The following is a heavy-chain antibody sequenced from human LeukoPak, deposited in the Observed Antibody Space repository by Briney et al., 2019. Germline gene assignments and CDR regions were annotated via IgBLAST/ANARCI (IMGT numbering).Heavy chain of an antibody. Sequence: PGGSLRLSCAASGFTFSSYGMHWVRQAPGKGLEWVAVISYDGSNKYYADSVKGRFTISRDNSKNTLYLQMNSLRAEDTAAYYCAKDSAATVTSPPPYDYWGQGTLVTVSS. CDR1: GFTFSSYG. CDR3: AKDSAATVTSPPPYDY. J-gene: IGHJ4*02. CDR2: ISYDGSNK. D-gene: IGHD4-17*01. V-gene: IGHV3-30*18.